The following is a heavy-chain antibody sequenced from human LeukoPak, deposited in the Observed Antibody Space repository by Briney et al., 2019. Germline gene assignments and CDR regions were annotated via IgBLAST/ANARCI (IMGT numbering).Heavy chain of an antibody. CDR3: ARGSSLYDY. CDR1: GGSLSGSY. D-gene: IGHD6-13*01. J-gene: IGHJ4*02. Sequence: ASETLSLTCAVSGGSLSGSYRSWIRQFPGKGLEWIGFVFYTESFNYNPSLKSRVRISVDTSRNQFSLKLSSVTAADTAVYYCARGSSLYDYWGQGTLVTVSS. CDR2: VFYTESF. V-gene: IGHV4-59*01.